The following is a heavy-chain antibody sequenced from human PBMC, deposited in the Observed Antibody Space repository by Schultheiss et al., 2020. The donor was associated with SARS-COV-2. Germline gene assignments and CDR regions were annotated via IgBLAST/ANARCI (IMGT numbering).Heavy chain of an antibody. CDR1: GFTFSDYY. V-gene: IGHV3-15*01. CDR3: ARAEYSSSWYALGY. D-gene: IGHD6-13*01. CDR2: IKSKTDGGTT. Sequence: GESLKISCAASGFTFSDYYMNWIRQAPGKGLEWVGRIKSKTDGGTTDYAAPVKGRFTISRDDSKNTLYLQMNSLKTEDTAVYYCARAEYSSSWYALGYWGQGTLVTVSS. J-gene: IGHJ4*02.